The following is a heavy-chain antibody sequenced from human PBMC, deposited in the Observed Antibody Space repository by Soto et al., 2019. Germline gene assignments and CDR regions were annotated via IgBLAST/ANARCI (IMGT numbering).Heavy chain of an antibody. CDR2: ISSSGSTI. CDR3: WRCSSKSPFYSIGPYYYYGMDV. J-gene: IGHJ6*02. V-gene: IGHV3-48*03. Sequence: PGGSLRLSCAASGFTFSSYEINWVRHAPWKGLEWVSYISSSGSTIYYADSVKGLFTISRDNAKNSLYLQMNSLRAEDTAVYYCWRCSSKSPFYSIGPYYYYGMDVWCQAITVTVSS. CDR1: GFTFSSYE. D-gene: IGHD3-22*01.